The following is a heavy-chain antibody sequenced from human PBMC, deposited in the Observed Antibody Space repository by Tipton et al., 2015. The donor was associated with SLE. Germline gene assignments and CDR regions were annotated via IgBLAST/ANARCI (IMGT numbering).Heavy chain of an antibody. CDR3: ARGPGGRGDFWSGGAMDV. J-gene: IGHJ6*02. CDR2: ISSGSAYI. V-gene: IGHV3-21*01. Sequence: SLRLSCVASGFNFGTHTMNWVRQAPGKGLQWVSSISSGSAYIYHADSLKGRFTISRDNAKNSLFLQMNSLRAEDTAVYYCARGPGGRGDFWSGGAMDVWGQGTTVTVSS. D-gene: IGHD3-3*01. CDR1: GFNFGTHT.